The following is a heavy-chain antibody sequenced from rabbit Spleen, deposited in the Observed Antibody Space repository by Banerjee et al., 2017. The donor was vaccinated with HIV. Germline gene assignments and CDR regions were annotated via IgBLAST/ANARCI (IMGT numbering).Heavy chain of an antibody. CDR1: GFTISSSYY. D-gene: IGHD8-1*01. CDR2: IYGGSIDDT. Sequence: QSLEESGGGLVQPEGSLALTCKASGFTISSSYYMCWVRQARGKGLEWIACIYGGSIDDTYYASWAKGRFTISRENTQNTVDLQMHSLTAADTATYFCARTGSSWSLNLWGPGTLVTVS. J-gene: IGHJ4*01. V-gene: IGHV1S40*01. CDR3: ARTGSSWSLNL.